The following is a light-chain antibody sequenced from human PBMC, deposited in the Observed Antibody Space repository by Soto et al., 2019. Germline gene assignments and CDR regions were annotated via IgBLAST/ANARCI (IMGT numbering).Light chain of an antibody. V-gene: IGKV3-15*01. CDR1: QSVSSN. J-gene: IGKJ2*01. CDR2: GAS. CDR3: QQYNNWPPYT. Sequence: EIVMTQSPATLSVSPGERATLSCRASQSVSSNVAWYQQKPGQAPRVLIYGASTRAPGLPARFSGRGSGTEFTLTISSLQSEDFAIYYCQQYNNWPPYTFGQGTKVEIK.